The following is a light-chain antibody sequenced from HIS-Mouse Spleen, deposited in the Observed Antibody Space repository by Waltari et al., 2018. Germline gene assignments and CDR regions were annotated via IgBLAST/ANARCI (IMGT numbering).Light chain of an antibody. CDR2: EDS. CDR3: YSTDSSGNHRV. J-gene: IGLJ2*01. CDR1: ALPKKY. V-gene: IGLV3-10*01. Sequence: SYELTQPPSVSVSPGQTARITCSGDALPKKYAYWYQKKSGQAPVLVIYEDSKRPSGIPERVSGSSSGTMATLTISGAQVEDEADYYCYSTDSSGNHRVFGGGTK.